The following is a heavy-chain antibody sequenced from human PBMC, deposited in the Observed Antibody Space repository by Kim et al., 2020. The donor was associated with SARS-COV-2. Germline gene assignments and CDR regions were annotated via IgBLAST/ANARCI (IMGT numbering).Heavy chain of an antibody. D-gene: IGHD3-22*01. V-gene: IGHV3-73*01. CDR2: AT. Sequence: ATAYAASVQGRFTISRDDSKNTAYLQMNSLKTEDTAVYFCTRQDTSGYVYWGQGTLVTVSS. J-gene: IGHJ4*02. CDR3: TRQDTSGYVY.